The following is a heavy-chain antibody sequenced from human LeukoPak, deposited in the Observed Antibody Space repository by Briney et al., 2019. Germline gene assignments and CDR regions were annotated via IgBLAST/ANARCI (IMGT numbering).Heavy chain of an antibody. CDR3: AREDGTLGIVGRTTRAYYFDY. Sequence: PGGSLSLSCLASGLTLSSYWMSWVRQAPGKGREWVANIKQDGREKYYVDSVKGRFTISRDNAKNSLYRQMNSLRAEDTAVYYCAREDGTLGIVGRTTRAYYFDYWGQGTLVTVSS. D-gene: IGHD1-26*01. V-gene: IGHV3-7*01. CDR2: IKQDGREK. J-gene: IGHJ4*02. CDR1: GLTLSSYW.